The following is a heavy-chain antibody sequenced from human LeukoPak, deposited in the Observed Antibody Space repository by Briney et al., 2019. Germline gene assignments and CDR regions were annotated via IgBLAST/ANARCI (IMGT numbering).Heavy chain of an antibody. V-gene: IGHV1-2*04. CDR1: GYTFTGYY. CDR3: ARGYCSSTSCLASFFDY. Sequence: ASVNVSCKASGYTFTGYYMDWVRQAPGQGLECMGWINPTSGGTNYAQKFQGWVTMTRDTSISTAYMELSRLRADDTAVYYCARGYCSSTSCLASFFDYWGQGTLVTVSS. J-gene: IGHJ4*02. D-gene: IGHD2-2*01. CDR2: INPTSGGT.